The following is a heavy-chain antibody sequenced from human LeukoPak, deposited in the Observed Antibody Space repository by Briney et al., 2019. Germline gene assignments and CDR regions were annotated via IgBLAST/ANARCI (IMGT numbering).Heavy chain of an antibody. CDR2: IIPIFGTA. J-gene: IGHJ4*02. V-gene: IGHV1-69*06. CDR1: GGTFSSYA. D-gene: IGHD6-13*01. CDR3: ARAAAGTGYYFDY. Sequence: SVKVSCKASGGTFSSYAISWVRQAPGQGLEWMGGIIPIFGTANYAQKFQSRVTITADKSTSTAYMELSSLRSEDTAVYYCARAAAGTGYYFDYWGQGTLVTVSS.